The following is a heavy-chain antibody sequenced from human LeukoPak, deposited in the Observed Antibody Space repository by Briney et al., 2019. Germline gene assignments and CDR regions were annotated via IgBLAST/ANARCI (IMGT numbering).Heavy chain of an antibody. CDR3: AKDSNLDCGADCYPDWYFDL. V-gene: IGHV3-23*01. Sequence: HPGGSLRLSCAASGFTFSSYAMSWVRQAPGKGLEWVSAISGSGGSAYYADSVEGRFTISRDNSKSTLYLQMNSLRAEDTAVYYCAKDSNLDCGADCYPDWYFDLWGRGTLVTVSS. CDR2: ISGSGGSA. CDR1: GFTFSSYA. J-gene: IGHJ2*01. D-gene: IGHD2-21*01.